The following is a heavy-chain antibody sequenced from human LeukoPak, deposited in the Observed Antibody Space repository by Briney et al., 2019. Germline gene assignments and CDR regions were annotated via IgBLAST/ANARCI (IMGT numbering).Heavy chain of an antibody. Sequence: GASVKVSCKASGGTLSRFGITWVRQAPGQGLECMGGIIPIFGTANYAQKFQGRVTITADESTSTAYMELSGLKSEDTAVYYCARVVTPRYCSSTSCYWKGWFDPWGQGTLVTVSS. CDR1: GGTLSRFG. J-gene: IGHJ5*02. CDR3: ARVVTPRYCSSTSCYWKGWFDP. D-gene: IGHD2-2*01. V-gene: IGHV1-69*13. CDR2: IIPIFGTA.